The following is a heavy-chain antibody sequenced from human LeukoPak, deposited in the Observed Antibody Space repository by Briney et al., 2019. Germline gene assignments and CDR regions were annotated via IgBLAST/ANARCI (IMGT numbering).Heavy chain of an antibody. J-gene: IGHJ4*02. V-gene: IGHV1-8*01. CDR3: ARELRRDKY. CDR1: GYTFSSYD. CDR2: MNPDSGNT. D-gene: IGHD1-1*01. Sequence: GASVKVSCKASGYTFSSYDINWVRQATGQGLEWMGYMNPDSGNTGYAQNFRGRVTMTVNTSITTAYMELSSLRPEDTAVYYCARELRRDKYWGQGTLVTVSS.